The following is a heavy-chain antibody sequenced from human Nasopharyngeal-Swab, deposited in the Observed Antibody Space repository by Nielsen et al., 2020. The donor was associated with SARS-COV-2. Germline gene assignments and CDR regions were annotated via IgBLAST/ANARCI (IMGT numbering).Heavy chain of an antibody. Sequence: GESLKISCAASGFTFSDYYMSWIRQAPGKGLEWVSYISSSCSTIYYADSEKGRFTISRDNAKNSLYLQMNSLRAEDTAVYYCARGLWTSLRLLGGMDLWRQGTTVTVSS. CDR2: ISSSCSTI. D-gene: IGHD4/OR15-4a*01. CDR3: ARGLWTSLRLLGGMDL. J-gene: IGHJ6*02. CDR1: GFTFSDYY. V-gene: IGHV3-11*04.